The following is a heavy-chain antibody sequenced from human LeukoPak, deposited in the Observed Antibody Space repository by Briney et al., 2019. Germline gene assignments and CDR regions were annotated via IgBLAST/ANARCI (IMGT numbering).Heavy chain of an antibody. CDR2: IIPIFGTA. J-gene: IGHJ6*02. V-gene: IGHV1-69*13. D-gene: IGHD2-21*02. Sequence: SVKVSCKASGGTFSSYAISWVRQAPGQGLEWMGGIIPIFGTANYAQKFQGRVTITADESTSTAYMELSSLRSEDTAVYYCAIAYCGGDCYTDYYYGMDVWGQGTTVTVSS. CDR1: GGTFSSYA. CDR3: AIAYCGGDCYTDYYYGMDV.